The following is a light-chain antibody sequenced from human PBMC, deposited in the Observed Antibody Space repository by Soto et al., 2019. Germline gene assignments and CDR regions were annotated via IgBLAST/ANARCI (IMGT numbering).Light chain of an antibody. J-gene: IGKJ2*01. CDR2: AAS. CDR1: QTISTY. CDR3: QQSYSFPYT. V-gene: IGKV1-39*01. Sequence: DIQMTQSPSSLSASVGDRITITCRASQTISTYLNWYQQKPGKAPTVLIYAASSLQSGVPSRFSGSGSGTDFTLTISSLQPEDFATYYCQQSYSFPYTLGQGTKLEIK.